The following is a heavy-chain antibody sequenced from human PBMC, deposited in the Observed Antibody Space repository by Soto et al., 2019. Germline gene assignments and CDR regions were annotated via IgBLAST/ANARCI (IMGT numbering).Heavy chain of an antibody. CDR2: IIPIFGTA. D-gene: IGHD3-10*01. CDR1: GGTFSSYA. V-gene: IGHV1-69*12. Sequence: QVQLVQSGAEVKKPGSSVKVSCKASGGTFSSYAISWVRQAPGQGLEWMGGIIPIFGTANYVQKFQGRVTITADESTSTAYMELSSLRSEDTAVYYCARDTPYGSGSSDWFDPWGQGTLVTVSS. J-gene: IGHJ5*02. CDR3: ARDTPYGSGSSDWFDP.